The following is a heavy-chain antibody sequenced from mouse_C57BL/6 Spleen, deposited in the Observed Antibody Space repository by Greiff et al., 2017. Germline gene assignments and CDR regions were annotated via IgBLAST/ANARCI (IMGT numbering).Heavy chain of an antibody. CDR2: ISAGGSYT. CDR1: GFTFSSSA. J-gene: IGHJ4*01. D-gene: IGHD2-5*01. Sequence: EVQVVESGGGLVKPGGSLKLSCEASGFTFSSSAMSWVRQNPEKRLEWVATISAGGSYTYYPDNVKARFTLSCDNAKNNLYLQMSHLKSEDTSIYYYARGSNYVDYWGQGTSVTVSS. V-gene: IGHV5-4*01. CDR3: ARGSNYVDY.